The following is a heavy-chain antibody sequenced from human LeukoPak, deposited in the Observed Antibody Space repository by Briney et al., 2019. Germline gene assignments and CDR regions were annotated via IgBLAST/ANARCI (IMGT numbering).Heavy chain of an antibody. V-gene: IGHV3-48*03. CDR3: ARVSAVAGKPPSFDY. CDR1: GFTFSIYE. Sequence: GGSLRLSCAASGFTFSIYEMNWVRQAPGKGLEWVSYISSSGSTIYSEDSVKGRFTISRDNAKNSLYLQMNSLRGEDAAVYYCARVSAVAGKPPSFDYWGQGTLVTVSS. D-gene: IGHD6-19*01. J-gene: IGHJ4*02. CDR2: ISSSGSTI.